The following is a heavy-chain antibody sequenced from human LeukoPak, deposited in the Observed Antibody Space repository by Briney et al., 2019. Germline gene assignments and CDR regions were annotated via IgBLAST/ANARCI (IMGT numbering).Heavy chain of an antibody. D-gene: IGHD1-26*01. CDR1: GGTFSSYA. V-gene: IGHV1-69*04. Sequence: GASVKVSCKASGGTFSSYAISWVRQAPGQGLEWMGRIIPIFGIANYAQKLQGRVTITADKSTSTAYMELSSLRSEDTAVYYCARDGGGWELLPPDYWGQGTLVTVSS. J-gene: IGHJ4*02. CDR2: IIPIFGIA. CDR3: ARDGGGWELLPPDY.